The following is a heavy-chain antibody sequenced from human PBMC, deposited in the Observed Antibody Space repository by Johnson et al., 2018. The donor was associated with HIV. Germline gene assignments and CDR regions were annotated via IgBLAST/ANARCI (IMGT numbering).Heavy chain of an antibody. J-gene: IGHJ3*02. Sequence: QVQLVESGGGVVQPGRSLRLSCAASRFTFSNYAMHWVRQAPGKGLEWVAVISYDGSNKYYADSVKGRFTISRDNSKNTLYLQMNTLRPEDTAVYFCAGGQGTGTDAFDIWGQGTLVTVSS. CDR2: ISYDGSNK. CDR3: AGGQGTGTDAFDI. V-gene: IGHV3-30*04. D-gene: IGHD3/OR15-3a*01. CDR1: RFTFSNYA.